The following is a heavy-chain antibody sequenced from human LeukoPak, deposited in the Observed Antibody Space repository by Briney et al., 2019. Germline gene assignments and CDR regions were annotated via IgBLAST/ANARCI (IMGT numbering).Heavy chain of an antibody. D-gene: IGHD3-22*01. CDR3: ARGHDSVWIDY. CDR1: GYTFTSQY. V-gene: IGHV1-46*01. Sequence: ASVKVSCKASGYTFTSQYMYWVRQAPGQGLQWMGIINPSGGSTSYAQKFQGRVTMTRDTSTSTVYMELSSLRSEDTAVYYCARGHDSVWIDYWGQGTLVTVSS. CDR2: INPSGGST. J-gene: IGHJ4*02.